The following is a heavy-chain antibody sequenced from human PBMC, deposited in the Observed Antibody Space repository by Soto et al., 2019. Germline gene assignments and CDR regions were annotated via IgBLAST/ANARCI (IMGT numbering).Heavy chain of an antibody. CDR1: GDIFTSYG. D-gene: IGHD3-22*01. J-gene: IGHJ5*02. V-gene: IGHV1-18*01. Sequence: QVQLVQSGAEVKKPGASVKVSCKASGDIFTSYGISWVRQAPGQGLEWMGWISAYNGNTNYAQKFQGRVTMTTDTXXSTAYMELRSLRPDDTAVYYCGRDQEGITMIVGGTWGQGTLVTVSS. CDR3: GRDQEGITMIVGGT. CDR2: ISAYNGNT.